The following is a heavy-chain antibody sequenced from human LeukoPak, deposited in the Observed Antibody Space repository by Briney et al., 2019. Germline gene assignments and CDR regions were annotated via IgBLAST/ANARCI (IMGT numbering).Heavy chain of an antibody. D-gene: IGHD1-26*01. CDR2: ISAYNGNT. J-gene: IGHJ4*02. Sequence: ASVKVSCKASGYTLTSYGISWVRQAPGQGLEWVGWISAYNGNTNYAQKLQGRVTMTTDTSTSTAYMELRSLRSDDTAVYYCSRLNVGGNYFDYWGQGTLVTVSS. V-gene: IGHV1-18*01. CDR3: SRLNVGGNYFDY. CDR1: GYTLTSYG.